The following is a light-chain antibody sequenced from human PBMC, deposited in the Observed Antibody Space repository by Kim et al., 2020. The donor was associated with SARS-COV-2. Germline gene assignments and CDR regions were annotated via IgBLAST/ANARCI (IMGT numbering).Light chain of an antibody. CDR3: QQYGTSPYT. V-gene: IGKV3-20*01. CDR2: GAS. CDR1: QGVASRY. J-gene: IGKJ2*01. Sequence: LSPGERATLSCRASQGVASRYLAWYQQSPGQAPRLLIYGASSRATGFPDRFSGSGSGTDFTLTISRLEPEDFAVYYCQQYGTSPYTFGQGTKLEI.